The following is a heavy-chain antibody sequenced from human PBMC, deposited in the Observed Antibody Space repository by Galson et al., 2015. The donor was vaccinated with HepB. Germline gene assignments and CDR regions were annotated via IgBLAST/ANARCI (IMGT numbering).Heavy chain of an antibody. J-gene: IGHJ6*02. CDR1: GVTIPSYS. CDR3: ARNPSLYDYYNMDV. CDR2: ISAGSTTI. V-gene: IGHV3-48*01. Sequence: SLRLSCAASGVTIPSYSMNWVRKAPGKGLEWLAFISAGSTTIYYADSVKGRFTITRDNAKNFLYLHMNSLRGEDTAVYYCARNPSLYDYYNMDVWGHGTTVTVSS.